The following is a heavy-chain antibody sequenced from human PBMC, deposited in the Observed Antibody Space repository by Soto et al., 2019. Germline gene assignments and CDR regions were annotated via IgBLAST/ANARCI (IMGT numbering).Heavy chain of an antibody. CDR2: ISAYNGNT. CDR1: GYTFTSYG. D-gene: IGHD6-19*01. J-gene: IGHJ4*02. Sequence: PVASVKVSCKASGYTFTSYGISWVRQAPGQGLEWMGWISAYNGNTNYAQKLQGRVTMTTDTSTSTAYMELSSLRSEDTAVYYCARDRGIAVAGVHRMFYYWGQGTLVTVSS. CDR3: ARDRGIAVAGVHRMFYY. V-gene: IGHV1-18*04.